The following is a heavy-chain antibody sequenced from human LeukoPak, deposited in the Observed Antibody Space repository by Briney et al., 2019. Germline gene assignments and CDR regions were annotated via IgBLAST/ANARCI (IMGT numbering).Heavy chain of an antibody. D-gene: IGHD1-7*01. CDR3: ARGSTGTKGVDY. CDR1: GFTFSGYW. CDR2: IKQDGSEK. V-gene: IGHV3-7*01. Sequence: GGSLRLSCAASGFTFSGYWMSWVRQAPGKGLEWVANIKQDGSEKYYVDSVKGRFTISRDNAKNSLYLQMNSLRAEDTAVYYCARGSTGTKGVDYWGQGTLVTVSS. J-gene: IGHJ4*02.